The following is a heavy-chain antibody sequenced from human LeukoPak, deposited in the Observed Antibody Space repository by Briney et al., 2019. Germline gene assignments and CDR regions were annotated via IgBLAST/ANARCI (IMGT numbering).Heavy chain of an antibody. CDR2: IGTAGDT. CDR3: ARVGSDFWPSRYGMDV. V-gene: IGHV3-13*01. J-gene: IGHJ6*02. Sequence: GGSLRLSCAASGFTFSSYDMHWVRQATGKGLEWVPAIGTAGDTYYPGSVKGRFTISRENAKNSLYLQVNSLRAEDTAVYYCARVGSDFWPSRYGMDVWGQGTTVTVSS. CDR1: GFTFSSYD. D-gene: IGHD3-3*01.